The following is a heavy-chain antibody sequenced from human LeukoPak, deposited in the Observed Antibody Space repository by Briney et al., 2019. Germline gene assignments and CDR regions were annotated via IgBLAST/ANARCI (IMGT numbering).Heavy chain of an antibody. CDR1: GFTVSLYY. CDR2: IYSGGPT. D-gene: IGHD6-19*01. Sequence: GGSLRLSCAASGFTVSLYYMTWVRQAPGKGLEWVSVIYSGGPTYYADSVKGRFTISRDNTKNALYLQMNSLRADDTAVYFCARDSTWLLDYWGQGTLITVSS. V-gene: IGHV3-53*01. CDR3: ARDSTWLLDY. J-gene: IGHJ4*02.